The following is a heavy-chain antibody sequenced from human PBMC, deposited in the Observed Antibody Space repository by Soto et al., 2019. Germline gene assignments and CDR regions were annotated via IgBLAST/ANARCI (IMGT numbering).Heavy chain of an antibody. CDR2: IIPILGIA. V-gene: IGHV1-69*08. CDR1: GGTFSSYT. D-gene: IGHD3-16*01. J-gene: IGHJ5*02. CDR3: ARDHSGRGLAGGYNWFDP. Sequence: QVQLVQSGAEVKKPGSSVKVSCKASGGTFSSYTISWVRQAPGQGLEWMGRIIPILGIANYAQKFQGRVTSNADKSTSTAYMELSSLRSEETAVYYCARDHSGRGLAGGYNWFDPWGQGTLVTVSS.